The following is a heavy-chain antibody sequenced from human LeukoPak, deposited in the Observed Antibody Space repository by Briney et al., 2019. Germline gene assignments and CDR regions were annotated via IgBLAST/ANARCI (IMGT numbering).Heavy chain of an antibody. J-gene: IGHJ4*02. CDR3: ARSVAMIVQD. D-gene: IGHD3-22*01. Sequence: ASVKVSCKASGYTFTDYAIYWVRQAPGQGLEWMGWINTNTGNPTYAQGLTGRFVFSLDTSVSTAYLQISSLKAEDTAVYFCARSVAMIVQDWGQGTLVTVSS. CDR2: INTNTGNP. CDR1: GYTFTDYA. V-gene: IGHV7-4-1*02.